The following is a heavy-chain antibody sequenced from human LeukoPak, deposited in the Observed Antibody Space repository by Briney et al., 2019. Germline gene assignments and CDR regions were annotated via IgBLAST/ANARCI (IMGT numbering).Heavy chain of an antibody. CDR2: IYSGGST. Sequence: GGSLRLSCAASGFTVSSNYMSWVRQAPGKGLEWVSIIYSGGSTYYADSVKDRFTISRDNSKNTLYLQINSLRAEGTAVYYCVRGGGSSWFDFWGQGTLVTVSS. V-gene: IGHV3-66*01. J-gene: IGHJ4*02. D-gene: IGHD6-13*01. CDR1: GFTVSSNY. CDR3: VRGGGSSWFDF.